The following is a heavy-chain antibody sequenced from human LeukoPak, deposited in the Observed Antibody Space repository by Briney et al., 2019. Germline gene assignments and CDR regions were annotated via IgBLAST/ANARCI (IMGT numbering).Heavy chain of an antibody. CDR3: ATSPYDFWSGYYVLGY. V-gene: IGHV4-39*07. D-gene: IGHD3-3*01. J-gene: IGHJ4*02. Sequence: PSETLSLTCTVSGGSISSGGYYWSWIRQHPGKGLEWIGEINHSGSTNYNPSLKSRVTISVDTSKNQFSLKLSSVTAADTAVYYCATSPYDFWSGYYVLGYWGQGTLVTVSS. CDR2: INHSGST. CDR1: GGSISSGGYY.